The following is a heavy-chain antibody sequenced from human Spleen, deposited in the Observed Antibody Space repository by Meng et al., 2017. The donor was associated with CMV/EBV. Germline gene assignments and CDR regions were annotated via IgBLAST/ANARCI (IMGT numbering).Heavy chain of an antibody. D-gene: IGHD3-16*02. Sequence: GESLKISCAASGFTIRSYGMQWVRQAPGKGPEWVAYIRYDGSDKYYVDSVKGRFTISRDTSKNTLYLQMNSLRAEDTAVYYCAKAGNYIWGSYRYDYWGQGTQVTVSS. J-gene: IGHJ4*02. V-gene: IGHV3-30*02. CDR1: GFTIRSYG. CDR3: AKAGNYIWGSYRYDY. CDR2: IRYDGSDK.